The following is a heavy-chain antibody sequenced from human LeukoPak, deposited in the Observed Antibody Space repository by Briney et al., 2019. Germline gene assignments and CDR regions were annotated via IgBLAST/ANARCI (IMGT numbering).Heavy chain of an antibody. V-gene: IGHV5-51*01. Sequence: GESLKISCKGSGYDFTTYWIGWVRQMPGKGLEWMGVIYPADSDTTYSPSFQGQVTISADKSISTAYLQWSSLKASDTAMYYCASRRDGYGWGFDYWGQGTLVTVSS. CDR2: IYPADSDT. J-gene: IGHJ4*02. D-gene: IGHD5-24*01. CDR1: GYDFTTYW. CDR3: ASRRDGYGWGFDY.